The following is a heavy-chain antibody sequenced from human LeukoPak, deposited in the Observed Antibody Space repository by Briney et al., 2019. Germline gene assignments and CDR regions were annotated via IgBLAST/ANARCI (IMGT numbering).Heavy chain of an antibody. Sequence: ASVKVSFKASGDTFATYYTHWMRQTPGQGLEWMGWINSNSGATKYVHKFQGRVTMTSDTSISTAYMELSSLRSDDTAVYYCGRVGGRIGGYYAMDVWGQATTVTVS. CDR2: INSNSGAT. CDR1: GDTFATYY. V-gene: IGHV1-2*02. D-gene: IGHD3-16*01. CDR3: GRVGGRIGGYYAMDV. J-gene: IGHJ6*02.